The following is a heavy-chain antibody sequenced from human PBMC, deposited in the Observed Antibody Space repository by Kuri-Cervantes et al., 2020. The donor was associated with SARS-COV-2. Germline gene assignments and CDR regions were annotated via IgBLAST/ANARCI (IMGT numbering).Heavy chain of an antibody. J-gene: IGHJ4*02. CDR3: ASHSSSGWYGGYYFDY. CDR1: GFTFSSYE. D-gene: IGHD6-19*01. Sequence: GESLKISCAASGFTFSSYEMNWVRQAPGKGLEWVSYISSSCSTIYYADSVKGRFTISRDNAKNSLYLQMNGLRAEDTAVYYCASHSSSGWYGGYYFDYWGQGTLVTVSS. V-gene: IGHV3-48*03. CDR2: ISSSCSTI.